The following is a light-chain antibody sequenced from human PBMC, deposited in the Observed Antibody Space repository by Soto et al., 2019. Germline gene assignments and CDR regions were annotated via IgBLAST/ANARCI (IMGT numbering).Light chain of an antibody. V-gene: IGKV3-20*01. J-gene: IGKJ1*01. Sequence: EIVLTQSPGTLSLSPGERATLSCRASQSVGSRWLAWYQQKPGQAPRLLIYGASIRATGIPDRFSGSGSRTDFTLTISRLEPEDFAVYYCQQYDSSRTFGQGTKVEMK. CDR3: QQYDSSRT. CDR2: GAS. CDR1: QSVGSRW.